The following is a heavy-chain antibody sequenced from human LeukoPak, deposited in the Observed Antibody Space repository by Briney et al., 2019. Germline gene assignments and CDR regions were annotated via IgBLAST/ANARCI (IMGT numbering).Heavy chain of an antibody. CDR1: GFSISSGDF. D-gene: IGHD2-21*01. Sequence: PSETLSLTCAVSGFSISSGDFWSWIRPPPGKGLEWIGTIHYLESAHYSPFLNKRLNISIDPSKHHFSLTSTSVPSSETPLHSSAGGRGRHVGIRWPPDTLHDYLGQGILVSVSS. CDR3: AGGRGRHVGIRWPPDTLHDY. CDR2: IHYLESA. V-gene: IGHV4-38-2*01. J-gene: IGHJ4*02.